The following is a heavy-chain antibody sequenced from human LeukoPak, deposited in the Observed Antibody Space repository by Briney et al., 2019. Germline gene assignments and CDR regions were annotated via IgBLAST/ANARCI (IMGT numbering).Heavy chain of an antibody. CDR3: GLTGRGFDY. D-gene: IGHD3-9*01. CDR2: ISPDGSRT. V-gene: IGHV3-30*03. CDR1: GFAFSDYG. Sequence: PGGSLRLSCVASGFAFSDYGMDWVRQTPGKGLEWVAVISPDGSRTYYADSVKGRFTISRDNSKNTLYLQMNSLRAEDTAVYYCGLTGRGFDYWGQGTLVTVSS. J-gene: IGHJ4*02.